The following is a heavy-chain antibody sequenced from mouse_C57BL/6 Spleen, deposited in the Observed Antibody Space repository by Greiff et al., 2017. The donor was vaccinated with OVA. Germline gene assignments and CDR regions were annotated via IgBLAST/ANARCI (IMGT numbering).Heavy chain of an antibody. J-gene: IGHJ3*01. V-gene: IGHV1-64*01. CDR2: IHPNSGST. Sequence: QVQLQQPGAELVKPGASVKLSCKASGYTFTSYWMHWVKQRPGQGLEWIGMIHPNSGSTNYNEKFKSKATLTVDKSSSTAYMQLSSLTSEDSAVYYCASPLYGSSWFAYWGQGTLVTVSA. CDR3: ASPLYGSSWFAY. D-gene: IGHD1-1*01. CDR1: GYTFTSYW.